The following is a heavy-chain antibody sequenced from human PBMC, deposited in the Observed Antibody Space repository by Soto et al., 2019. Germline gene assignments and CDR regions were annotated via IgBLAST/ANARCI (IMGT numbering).Heavy chain of an antibody. D-gene: IGHD3-22*01. J-gene: IGHJ5*02. Sequence: SETLSLTCTVSGGSISSGGYYWSWIRQHPGKGLEWIGYIYYSGSTYYNPSLKSRVTISVDTSKNQFSLKLSSVTAADTAVYYCARENYDSSGYYYVGGNWFDPWGQGTLVTVSS. V-gene: IGHV4-31*03. CDR2: IYYSGST. CDR1: GGSISSGGYY. CDR3: ARENYDSSGYYYVGGNWFDP.